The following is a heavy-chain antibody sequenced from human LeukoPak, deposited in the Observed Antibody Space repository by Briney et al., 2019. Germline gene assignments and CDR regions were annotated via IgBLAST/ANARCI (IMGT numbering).Heavy chain of an antibody. CDR2: IYYSGST. J-gene: IGHJ5*02. V-gene: IGHV4-59*11. CDR3: ARDGHYDFWSGYYNHWFDP. Sequence: SETLSLTCTVSGGSISSRYWSWIRQPPGKGLEWIGYIYYSGSTNYNPSLKSRVTISVDTSKNQFSLKLSSVTAADTAVYYCARDGHYDFWSGYYNHWFDPWGQGTLVTVSS. CDR1: GGSISSRY. D-gene: IGHD3-3*01.